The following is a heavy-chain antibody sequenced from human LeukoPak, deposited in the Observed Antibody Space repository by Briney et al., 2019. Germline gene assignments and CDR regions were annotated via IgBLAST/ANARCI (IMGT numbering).Heavy chain of an antibody. J-gene: IGHJ4*02. CDR1: GYTFTSYY. D-gene: IGHD4-17*01. V-gene: IGHV1-46*01. Sequence: VASVKVSCKASGYTFTSYYMHWVRQAPGQGLEWMGIINPSGGSTSYAQKFQGRVTMTRDTSTSTVYMDLSSLRSEDTAVYYCARTLRLNHYLDQWGQGTLVTVSS. CDR3: ARTLRLNHYLDQ. CDR2: INPSGGST.